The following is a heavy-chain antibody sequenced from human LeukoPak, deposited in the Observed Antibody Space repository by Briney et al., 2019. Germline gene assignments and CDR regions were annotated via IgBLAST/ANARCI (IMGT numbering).Heavy chain of an antibody. CDR3: AKGFSYCGGDCSLDAFDI. J-gene: IGHJ3*02. CDR2: ISGSGGST. Sequence: PGGSLRLSCAASGFTFSSYAMSWVRQAPGKGLEWVSAISGSGGSTYYADSVKGRFTISRDNSKNTLYLQMNSLRAEDTAVYYCAKGFSYCGGDCSLDAFDIWGQGTMVTVSS. CDR1: GFTFSSYA. V-gene: IGHV3-23*01. D-gene: IGHD2-21*02.